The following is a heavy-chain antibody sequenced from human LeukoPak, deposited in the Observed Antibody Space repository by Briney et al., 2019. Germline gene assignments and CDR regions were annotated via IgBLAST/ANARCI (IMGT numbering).Heavy chain of an antibody. D-gene: IGHD6-19*01. CDR2: ISGSGIGGST. CDR3: AKSYSSEENSYYYMDV. V-gene: IGHV3-23*01. Sequence: PGGSLRLSCAASGFTFSSYAMSWVRQAPGTGLEWVSGISGSGIGGSTYHADSVKGRFTTSRDNSKSTLYLEMNSLRAEDTAVYYCAKSYSSEENSYYYMDVWGKGTTVTVSS. CDR1: GFTFSSYA. J-gene: IGHJ6*03.